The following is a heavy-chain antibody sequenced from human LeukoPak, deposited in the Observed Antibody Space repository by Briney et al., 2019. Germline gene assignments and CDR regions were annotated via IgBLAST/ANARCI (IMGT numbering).Heavy chain of an antibody. CDR3: ARGNSGWDSHLAY. CDR2: INHSGST. D-gene: IGHD6-19*01. CDR1: GGSFSGYY. Sequence: SSETLSLTCAVYGGSFSGYYWSWIRQPPGKGLEWIGEINHSGSTNYNPSLKSRVTISVDTSKNQFSLKLTSVTAADTAVYYCARGNSGWDSHLAYWGQGTLVTVSS. J-gene: IGHJ4*02. V-gene: IGHV4-34*01.